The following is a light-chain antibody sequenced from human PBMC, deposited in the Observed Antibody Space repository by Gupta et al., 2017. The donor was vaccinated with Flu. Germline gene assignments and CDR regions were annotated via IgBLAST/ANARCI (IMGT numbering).Light chain of an antibody. V-gene: IGLV1-44*01. Sequence: QSVLAQPPSASGTPGQKVTISCSGNSSNIGSNTVNWYQQVPGTAPKLLIYGNNQRPSGVPDRFSGSKSGTSASLAISGLQSEDEADYYCAVWDDSLNGHYVFGTGTKVTVL. J-gene: IGLJ1*01. CDR3: AVWDDSLNGHYV. CDR1: SSNIGSNT. CDR2: GNN.